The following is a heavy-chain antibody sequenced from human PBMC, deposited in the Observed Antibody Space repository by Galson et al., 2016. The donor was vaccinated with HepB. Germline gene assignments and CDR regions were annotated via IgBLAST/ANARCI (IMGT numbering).Heavy chain of an antibody. Sequence: SLRLSCAASGFTFSSYGMHWVRQAPGKGLEWVAVISYDGRNKYYADSVKGRFTISRDKSKDTLYLQMNSLRAEDTAVYYCAKEQYTSRWYAEYYFDYWGQGTLVTVSS. V-gene: IGHV3-30*18. D-gene: IGHD6-13*01. J-gene: IGHJ4*02. CDR2: ISYDGRNK. CDR3: AKEQYTSRWYAEYYFDY. CDR1: GFTFSSYG.